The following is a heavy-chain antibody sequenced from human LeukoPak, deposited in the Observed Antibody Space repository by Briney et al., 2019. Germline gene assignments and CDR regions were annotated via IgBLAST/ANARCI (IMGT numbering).Heavy chain of an antibody. D-gene: IGHD2-2*01. CDR1: GGTFSSYA. J-gene: IGHJ6*02. CDR2: IIPIFGTA. CDR3: ARDFVVPAAMGYYGMDV. V-gene: IGHV1-69*06. Sequence: ASVKVSCKASGGTFSSYAISWVRQAPGQGLEWMGGIIPIFGTANYAQKFQGRVTITADKSTSTAYMELSSLRSEDTAVYYCARDFVVPAAMGYYGMDVWGQGTTVTVSS.